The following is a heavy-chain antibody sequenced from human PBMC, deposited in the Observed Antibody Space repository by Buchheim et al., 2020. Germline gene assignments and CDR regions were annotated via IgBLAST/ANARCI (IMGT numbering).Heavy chain of an antibody. D-gene: IGHD6-13*01. CDR2: IYYSGST. Sequence: QLQLQESGPGLVKPSETLSLTCTVSGGSISSSSYYWGWIRQPPGKGLEWIGSIYYSGSTYYNPSLKSRVTISVDTSKNQFSLKLSSVTAADTAVYYCARRRQQLVLEDYYCYYGMDVWGQGTT. J-gene: IGHJ6*02. V-gene: IGHV4-39*01. CDR1: GGSISSSSYY. CDR3: ARRRQQLVLEDYYCYYGMDV.